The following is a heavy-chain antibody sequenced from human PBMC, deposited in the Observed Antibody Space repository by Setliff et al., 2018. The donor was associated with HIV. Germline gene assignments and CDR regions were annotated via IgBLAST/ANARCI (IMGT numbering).Heavy chain of an antibody. Sequence: GGSLRLSCAASELTFSTYEMNWVRQAPGKGLEWVSYISSSGSTIYYADSVKGRFTISRDNAKNSLYLQMNSLRAEDTAVYYCAKDRHAAAGTGGFDFWGQGTLVTVSS. V-gene: IGHV3-48*03. CDR2: ISSSGSTI. D-gene: IGHD6-13*01. J-gene: IGHJ4*02. CDR1: ELTFSTYE. CDR3: AKDRHAAAGTGGFDF.